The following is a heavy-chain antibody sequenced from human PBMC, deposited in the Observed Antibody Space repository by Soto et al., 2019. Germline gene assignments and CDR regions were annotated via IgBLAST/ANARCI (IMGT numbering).Heavy chain of an antibody. V-gene: IGHV4-4*01. J-gene: IGHJ1*01. CDR2: IYHDGST. CDR3: ARGPDLITSGPPGYFPH. D-gene: IGHD2-15*01. CDR1: GDSISSLHW. Sequence: QVQLQESGPGLVKPAETLSLTCAVSGDSISSLHWWTWVRQPPGMGLEWIGEIYHDGSTNYSPSLKGRVAISLDRSKNHFSLILRSVTDADTAVYFCARGPDLITSGPPGYFPHWGQGTLITVSS.